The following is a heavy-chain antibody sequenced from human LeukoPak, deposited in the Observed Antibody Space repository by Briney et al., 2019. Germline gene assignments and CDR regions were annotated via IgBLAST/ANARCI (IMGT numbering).Heavy chain of an antibody. CDR1: GGSISRSSYY. D-gene: IGHD6-13*01. Sequence: SETLSLTCTVSGGSISRSSYYWGWIRQPPGNGLEWIGSMHYSGTTHYNPSLKSRATISVDTSKNDFSLNLSSVTAADTPVYYCARYIAAAGIGWFDPWGQGTLVTVSS. J-gene: IGHJ5*02. CDR3: ARYIAAAGIGWFDP. V-gene: IGHV4-39*02. CDR2: MHYSGTT.